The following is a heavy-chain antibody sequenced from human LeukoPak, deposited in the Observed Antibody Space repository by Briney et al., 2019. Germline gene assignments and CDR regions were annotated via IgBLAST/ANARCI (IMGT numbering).Heavy chain of an antibody. CDR1: GGFISSNSAY. CDR3: ARSYDSTGGFDY. Sequence: SETLSLTCTVSGGFISSNSAYWSWIRQPPGKALEWIGSIYYSGTTYYNPSLQSRVTISVDTSKNQFSLKLSSVTAADTAVYYCARSYDSTGGFDYWGQGTLVTVSS. D-gene: IGHD3-22*01. V-gene: IGHV4-39*07. CDR2: IYYSGTT. J-gene: IGHJ4*02.